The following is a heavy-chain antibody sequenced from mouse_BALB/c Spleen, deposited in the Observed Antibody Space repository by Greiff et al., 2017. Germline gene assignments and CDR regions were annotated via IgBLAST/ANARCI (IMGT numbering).Heavy chain of an antibody. Sequence: EVQLQQSGPELVKPGASVKMSCKASGYTFTSYVMHWVKQKPGQGLEWIGYINPYNDGTKYNEKFKGKATLTSDKSSSTAYMELSSLTSEDSAVYYCARGEDRGLLRYPWFAYWGQGTLVTVSA. CDR3: ARGEDRGLLRYPWFAY. V-gene: IGHV1-14*01. J-gene: IGHJ3*01. CDR2: INPYNDGT. CDR1: GYTFTSYV. D-gene: IGHD1-1*01.